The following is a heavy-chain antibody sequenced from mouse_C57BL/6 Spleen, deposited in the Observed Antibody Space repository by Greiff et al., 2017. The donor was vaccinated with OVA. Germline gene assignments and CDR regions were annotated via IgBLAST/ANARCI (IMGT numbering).Heavy chain of an antibody. D-gene: IGHD2-3*01. J-gene: IGHJ2*01. CDR1: GYSFTSYY. CDR2: IYPGSGNT. CDR3: AADGYYCLDY. Sequence: QVQLQQSGPELVKPGASVKISCKASGYSFTSYYIHWVKQRPGQGLEWIGWIYPGSGNTKYNEKFKGKATLTADTSSSTAYMQLSSLTSEDSAVYYCAADGYYCLDYWGQGTTLTVSS. V-gene: IGHV1-66*01.